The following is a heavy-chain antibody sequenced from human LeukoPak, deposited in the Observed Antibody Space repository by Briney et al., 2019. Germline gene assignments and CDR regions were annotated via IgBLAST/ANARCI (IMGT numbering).Heavy chain of an antibody. V-gene: IGHV4-34*01. Sequence: SETLSLTCAVYGDSFSGYCWSWIRQPPGRGLEWIGEINDRGSTYSDPSLKSRVTISRDTSKSQFSLRLTSVTATDAAVYYCARGAMYYDVLTAHYKSDLLDSWGQGNLITVSS. J-gene: IGHJ4*02. CDR3: ARGAMYYDVLTAHYKSDLLDS. CDR2: INDRGST. CDR1: GDSFSGYC. D-gene: IGHD3-9*01.